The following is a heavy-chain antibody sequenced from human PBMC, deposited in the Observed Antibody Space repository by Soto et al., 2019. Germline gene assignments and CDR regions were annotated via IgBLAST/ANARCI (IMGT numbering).Heavy chain of an antibody. J-gene: IGHJ6*02. CDR3: ARDPIAVAGTYYYGMDV. D-gene: IGHD6-19*01. CDR2: ISAYNGNT. Sequence: ASVKVSCKASGYTFTSYGISWVLQAPGEGLEWMGWISAYNGNTNYAQKLQGRVTMTTDTSTSTAYMELRSLRSDDTAVYYCARDPIAVAGTYYYGMDVWGQGTTVTVSS. CDR1: GYTFTSYG. V-gene: IGHV1-18*04.